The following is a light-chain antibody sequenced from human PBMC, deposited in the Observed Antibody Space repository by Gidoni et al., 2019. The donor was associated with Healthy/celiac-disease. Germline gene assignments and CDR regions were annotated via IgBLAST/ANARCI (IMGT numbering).Light chain of an antibody. V-gene: IGKV4-1*01. CDR1: QSVLYSSNNKNY. J-gene: IGKJ1*01. Sequence: DIVMTQSPDSLAVSLGERATINCKSSQSVLYSSNNKNYLVWYQQKPGQPPKLLIYWASTRESGVPDRLSGSGSGTDFTLTISSLQAEDVAVYYCQQYYSTPRTFGQXTKVKIK. CDR3: QQYYSTPRT. CDR2: WAS.